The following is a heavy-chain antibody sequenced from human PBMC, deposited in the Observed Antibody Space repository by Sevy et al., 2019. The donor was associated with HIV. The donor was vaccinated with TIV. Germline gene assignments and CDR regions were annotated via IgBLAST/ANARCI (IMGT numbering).Heavy chain of an antibody. CDR2: ISGRGDTT. CDR1: GFTFSSYA. CDR3: AKDRRYGDIGLFDY. D-gene: IGHD4-17*01. J-gene: IGHJ4*02. V-gene: IGHV3-23*01. Sequence: GGSLRLSCGASGFTFSSYAMSWVRQAPGKGLEWVSVISGRGDTTYYADSVKGRFTPTRDTSKNTLYLQMNSLRVEDTAVYYCAKDRRYGDIGLFDYWGQGTLVTVSS.